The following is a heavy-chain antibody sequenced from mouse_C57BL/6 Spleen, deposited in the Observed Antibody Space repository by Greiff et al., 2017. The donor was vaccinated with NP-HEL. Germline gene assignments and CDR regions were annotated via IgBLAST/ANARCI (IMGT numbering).Heavy chain of an antibody. J-gene: IGHJ4*01. V-gene: IGHV1-80*01. D-gene: IGHD1-1*01. CDR1: GYAFSSYW. CDR2: IYPGDGDT. CDR3: ARGGGSSLYYYAMDY. Sequence: VQLQQSGAELVKPGASVKISCKASGYAFSSYWMNWVKQRPGKGLEWIGQIYPGDGDTNYNGKFKGKATLTADKSSSTAYMQLSSLTSEDSAVYFCARGGGSSLYYYAMDYWGQGTSVTVSS.